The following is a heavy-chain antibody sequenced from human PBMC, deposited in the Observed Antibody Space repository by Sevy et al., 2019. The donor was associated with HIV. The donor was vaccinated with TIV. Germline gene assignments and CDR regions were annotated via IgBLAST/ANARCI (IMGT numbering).Heavy chain of an antibody. CDR2: FDPEDGET. J-gene: IGHJ4*01. CDR3: AKTKDFLESCCFSFDY. V-gene: IGHV1-24*01. D-gene: IGHD3-3*01. CDR1: GYTLTKLS. Sequence: ASVKVSCKVSGYTLTKLSMHWVRQGPGKGLEWMGSFDPEDGETIYAQKFQGRVTMTEDTSTDTAHMELRSLKSEETAVLFLAKTKDFLESCCFSFDYWGQGNLVTVSS.